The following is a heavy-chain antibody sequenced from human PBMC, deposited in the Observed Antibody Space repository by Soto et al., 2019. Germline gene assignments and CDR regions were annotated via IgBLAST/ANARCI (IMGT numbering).Heavy chain of an antibody. Sequence: PGGSLRLSCAASGFTFSSYAISWVRQAPGKGLEWVSAISGSGGSTYYADSVKGRFTISRDNSKNTLYLQMNSLRAEDTAVYYCAKAVSTMIVVPKKGVYYYYGMDVWGQGTTVTVSS. CDR2: ISGSGGST. V-gene: IGHV3-23*01. J-gene: IGHJ6*02. CDR3: AKAVSTMIVVPKKGVYYYYGMDV. CDR1: GFTFSSYA. D-gene: IGHD3-22*01.